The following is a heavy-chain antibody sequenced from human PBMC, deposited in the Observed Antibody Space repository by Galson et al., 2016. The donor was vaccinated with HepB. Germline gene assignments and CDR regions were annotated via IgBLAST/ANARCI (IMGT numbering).Heavy chain of an antibody. CDR2: IWYDGSNE. CDR1: GFTFSNYG. Sequence: SLRLSCAASGFTFSNYGMHWVRQAPGKGLEWVAVIWYDGSNEYYADSVKGRFTISRDNSKNTLYLQMNSLRAEDTAVYYWARIDGGAYFFDYWGQGTLVTVSS. D-gene: IGHD4/OR15-4a*01. V-gene: IGHV3-33*01. J-gene: IGHJ4*02. CDR3: ARIDGGAYFFDY.